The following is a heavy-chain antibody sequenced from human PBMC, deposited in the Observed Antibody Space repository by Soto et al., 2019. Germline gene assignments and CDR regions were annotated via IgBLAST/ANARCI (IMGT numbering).Heavy chain of an antibody. D-gene: IGHD3-10*01. CDR3: ARKDYYGSDY. Sequence: SETLSLTCTVSGGSISSGGYYWSWIRQHPGKGLEWIGYIYYSGSTYYNPSLKSRVTISVDTSKNQFSLKLSSVTAADTAVYYGARKDYYGSDYWGQGTLVTVSS. J-gene: IGHJ4*02. CDR2: IYYSGST. V-gene: IGHV4-31*03. CDR1: GGSISSGGYY.